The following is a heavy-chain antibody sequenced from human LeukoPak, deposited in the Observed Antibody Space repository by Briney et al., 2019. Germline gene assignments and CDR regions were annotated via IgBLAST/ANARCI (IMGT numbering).Heavy chain of an antibody. D-gene: IGHD3-10*01. CDR1: GYTFTSYG. CDR3: ASSEYYYGSGRVGPSDP. Sequence: ASVKVSCKASGYTFTSYGISWVRQAPGQGLEWMGWISAYNGNTNYAQKLQGRVTMTTDTSTSTAYMELRSLRSDDTAVYYCASSEYYYGSGRVGPSDPWGQGTLVTVSS. V-gene: IGHV1-18*01. CDR2: ISAYNGNT. J-gene: IGHJ5*02.